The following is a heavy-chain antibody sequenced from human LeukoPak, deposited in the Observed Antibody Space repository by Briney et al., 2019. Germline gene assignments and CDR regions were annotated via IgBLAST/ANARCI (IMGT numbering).Heavy chain of an antibody. V-gene: IGHV3-23*01. J-gene: IGHJ4*02. D-gene: IGHD5-12*01. CDR1: GFSFSSNA. CDR3: ARESSSGYSGYDPVAFDY. CDR2: ISGRGDST. Sequence: GGSLRLSCGASGFSFSSNAMSWVRQAPGKGLEWVSVISGRGDSTNYADSVKGRFTISRDNAKNSLYLQMNSLRAEDTAVYYCARESSSGYSGYDPVAFDYWGQGTLVTVSS.